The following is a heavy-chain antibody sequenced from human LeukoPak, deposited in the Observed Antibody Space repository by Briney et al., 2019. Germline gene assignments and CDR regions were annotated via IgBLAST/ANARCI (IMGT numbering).Heavy chain of an antibody. J-gene: IGHJ5*02. Sequence: GGSLRLSCAASGFTFSSAWMTWVRQAPGKGLEWVGHIKNKTNGGTTDYAAPVKGRFIISRDDSKNTLYLQMNSLRTEDTAVYYCAKRPSSYSSVWFDPWGQGTLVTVSS. CDR3: AKRPSSYSSVWFDP. CDR1: GFTFSSAW. V-gene: IGHV3-15*01. CDR2: IKNKTNGGTT. D-gene: IGHD6-19*01.